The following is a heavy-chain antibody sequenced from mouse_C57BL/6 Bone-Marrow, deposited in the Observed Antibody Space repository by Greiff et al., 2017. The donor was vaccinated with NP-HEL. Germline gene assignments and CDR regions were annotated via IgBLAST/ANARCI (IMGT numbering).Heavy chain of an antibody. CDR1: GFTFSSYA. CDR2: ISDGGSYT. Sequence: EVQRVESGGGLVKPGGSLKLSCAASGFTFSSYAMSWVRQTPEKRLEWVATISDGGSYTYYPDNVKGRFTISRDNAKNNLYLQMSHLQSEDTAMYYCALMIPYAMDYWGQGTSVTVSS. J-gene: IGHJ4*01. D-gene: IGHD2-4*01. CDR3: ALMIPYAMDY. V-gene: IGHV5-4*01.